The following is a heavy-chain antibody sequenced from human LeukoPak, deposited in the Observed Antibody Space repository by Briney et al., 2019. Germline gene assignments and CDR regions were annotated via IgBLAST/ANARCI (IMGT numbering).Heavy chain of an antibody. D-gene: IGHD5-24*01. CDR1: GFTFSSYE. Sequence: PGGSLRLSCAVSGFTFSSYEMNWVRQARGKGLEWVSYISSSGSTIYYADSVKGRFTISRDNAKNSLYLQMNSLRVEDTAVYYCARDSQRWGNFDSWGQGTLVSVSS. CDR2: ISSSGSTI. CDR3: ARDSQRWGNFDS. V-gene: IGHV3-48*03. J-gene: IGHJ4*02.